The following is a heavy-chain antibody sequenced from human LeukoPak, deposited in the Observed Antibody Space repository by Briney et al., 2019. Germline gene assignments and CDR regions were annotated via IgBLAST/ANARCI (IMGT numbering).Heavy chain of an antibody. V-gene: IGHV3-21*01. CDR2: ITSSGAYI. D-gene: IGHD5-18*01. CDR1: GFTFSNYN. CDR3: AREFRRYSYGQRYYMDV. Sequence: KPGGSLRLSCVASGFTFSNYNMNWVRQAPGKGLEWVSSITSSGAYIYYSDSVKGRFTVSRDNAANSLFLQMNSLEAEDTAVYYCAREFRRYSYGQRYYMDVWGKGTTVTVSS. J-gene: IGHJ6*03.